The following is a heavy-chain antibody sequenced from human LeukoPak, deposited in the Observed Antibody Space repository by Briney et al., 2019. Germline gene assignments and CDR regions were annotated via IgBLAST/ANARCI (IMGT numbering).Heavy chain of an antibody. CDR1: GGSISSYY. D-gene: IGHD5-24*01. CDR2: IYYSGST. CDR3: ARGDGYNFGYYYYYYMDV. J-gene: IGHJ6*03. Sequence: SETLSLTCTVSGGSISSYYWSWIRQPPGKGLEWIGYIYYSGSTNYNPSLKSRVTISVDTSKNQFSLKLSSVTAADTAVYYCARGDGYNFGYYYYYYMDVWGKGTTVTVSS. V-gene: IGHV4-59*01.